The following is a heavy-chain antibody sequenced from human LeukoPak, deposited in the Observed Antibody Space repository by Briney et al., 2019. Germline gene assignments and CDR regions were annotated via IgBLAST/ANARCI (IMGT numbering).Heavy chain of an antibody. CDR1: GYTFTGYY. V-gene: IGHV1-2*02. D-gene: IGHD3-22*01. CDR3: ARDYYDSSGYYYLLLYYFDY. Sequence: ASVKVSCKASGYTFTGYYMHWVRQAPGQGLEWMGWINPNSGGTNYAQKFQGRVTMTRDTSISTAYMGLSRLRSDDTAVYYCARDYYDSSGYYYLLLYYFDYWGQGTLVTVSS. J-gene: IGHJ4*02. CDR2: INPNSGGT.